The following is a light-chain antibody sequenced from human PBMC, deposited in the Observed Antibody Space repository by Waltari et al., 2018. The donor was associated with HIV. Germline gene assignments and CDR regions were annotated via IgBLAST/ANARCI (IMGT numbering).Light chain of an antibody. Sequence: QSALTQPASVSGSPGQSITISCTGTSSDVGRYNLVSWYQQYPGKAPKLMIYEVTKRPSWVSNRLYGSRSGNTASLTISGLQAEDEAHYYCCSYAGSPRVFGGGTKLTVL. V-gene: IGLV2-23*02. CDR1: SSDVGRYNL. CDR3: CSYAGSPRV. J-gene: IGLJ2*01. CDR2: EVT.